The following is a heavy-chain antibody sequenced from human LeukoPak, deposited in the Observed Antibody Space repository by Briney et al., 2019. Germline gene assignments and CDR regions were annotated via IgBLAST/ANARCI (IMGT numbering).Heavy chain of an antibody. CDR3: VKCGVRKKTYNWFDP. J-gene: IGHJ5*02. V-gene: IGHV3-23*01. D-gene: IGHD3-3*01. Sequence: GGSLRLSCAASGFFFTSHAMNWVRQAPGEGREWVASISISGDDTYYGDSVKGRLTIYRDNANNSLYLHMKSLRVDDTGVYYCVKCGVRKKTYNWFDPWGQGNLVTVSS. CDR2: ISISGDDT. CDR1: GFFFTSHA.